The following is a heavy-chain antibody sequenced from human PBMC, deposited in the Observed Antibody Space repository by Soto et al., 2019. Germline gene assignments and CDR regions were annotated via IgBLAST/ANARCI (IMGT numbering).Heavy chain of an antibody. CDR2: INHSGSP. CDR1: GGSFSGYY. D-gene: IGHD6-19*01. CDR3: ARGFWYSSGWYGY. V-gene: IGHV4-34*01. Sequence: QVQLQQWGAGLLKPSETLSLTCAVYGGSFSGYYWSWIRQPPGKGLEWIGEINHSGSPNYNPSLKSRVTISVDTSKNQFSLKLSSVTAADTAVYYCARGFWYSSGWYGYWGQGTLVTVSS. J-gene: IGHJ4*02.